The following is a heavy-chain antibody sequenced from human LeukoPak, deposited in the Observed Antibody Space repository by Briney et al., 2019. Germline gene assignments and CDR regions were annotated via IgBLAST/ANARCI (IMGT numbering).Heavy chain of an antibody. CDR1: GFTFSSYA. CDR2: ISGSGGST. D-gene: IGHD2-2*01. V-gene: IGHV3-23*01. Sequence: PGGSLRLSCAASGFTFSSYAMSWVRQAPGKGLEWVSAISGSGGSTYYADSVKGRFTISRDNSKNTLYLQMNSLRAEDTAVYYCAKDRFVVVPAAMYAFDIWGQGTMVTVSS. J-gene: IGHJ3*02. CDR3: AKDRFVVVPAAMYAFDI.